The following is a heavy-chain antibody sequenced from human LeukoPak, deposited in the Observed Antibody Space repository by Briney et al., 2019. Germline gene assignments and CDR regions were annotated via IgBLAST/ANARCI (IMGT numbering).Heavy chain of an antibody. CDR2: MNPNSGNT. D-gene: IGHD6-19*01. CDR3: ARGLLFPAVAGRWDFDY. Sequence: GASVKVSCKASGYTFTSYDINWVRQATGQGLERMGWMNPNSGNTGYAQKFQGRVTMTRNTSISTAYMELSSLRSEDTAVYYCARGLLFPAVAGRWDFDYWGQGTLVTVSS. CDR1: GYTFTSYD. J-gene: IGHJ4*02. V-gene: IGHV1-8*01.